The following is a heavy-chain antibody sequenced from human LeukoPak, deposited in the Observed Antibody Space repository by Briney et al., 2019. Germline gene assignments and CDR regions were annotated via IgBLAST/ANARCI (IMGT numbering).Heavy chain of an antibody. J-gene: IGHJ5*02. Sequence: ASVKVSCTASGYTFTSYGISWVRQAPGQGLEWMGWISAYNGNTNYAQKLQGRVTMTTDTSTSTAYMELRSLRSDDTAVYYCARVRAIVVVPAAMGGWFDPWGQGTLVTVSS. CDR1: GYTFTSYG. V-gene: IGHV1-18*01. CDR3: ARVRAIVVVPAAMGGWFDP. CDR2: ISAYNGNT. D-gene: IGHD2-2*01.